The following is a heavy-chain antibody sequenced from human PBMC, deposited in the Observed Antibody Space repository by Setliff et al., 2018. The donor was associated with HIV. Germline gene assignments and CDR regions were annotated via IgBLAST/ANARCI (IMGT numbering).Heavy chain of an antibody. CDR2: IGGRGDI. Sequence: GGSLRLSCAASGFTPTTYGMSWVSQAPGKGLEWVSAIGGRGDIYYAHSVKGRFTIARDLSKNTLYLQMKSLRADDTAIYYCAADVRWPKDCFAFWGQGTMVTVSS. D-gene: IGHD3-10*02. CDR1: GFTPTTYG. CDR3: AADVRWPKDCFAF. J-gene: IGHJ3*01. V-gene: IGHV3-23*01.